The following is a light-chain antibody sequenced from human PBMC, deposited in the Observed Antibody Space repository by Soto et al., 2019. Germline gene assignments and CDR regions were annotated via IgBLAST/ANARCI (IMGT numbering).Light chain of an antibody. Sequence: DIQMPQSPPTLSASVGDRVTITCRASQSISSWLAWYQQRPGKAPNLLIYDVSSLESGVPSRFSGSGSGTEFTLTISSRQPDDFATYYCQQYTNYPWAFGQGTKVEIK. J-gene: IGKJ1*01. CDR3: QQYTNYPWA. CDR2: DVS. V-gene: IGKV1-5*01. CDR1: QSISSW.